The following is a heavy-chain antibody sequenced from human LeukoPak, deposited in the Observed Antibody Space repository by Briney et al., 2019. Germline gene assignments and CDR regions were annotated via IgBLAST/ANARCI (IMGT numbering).Heavy chain of an antibody. CDR3: TRDPRGGYSNLYP. V-gene: IGHV7-4-1*02. J-gene: IGHJ5*02. D-gene: IGHD4-11*01. CDR1: GYTFTSYA. CDR2: INTNTGNP. Sequence: ASVKVSCKASGYTFTSYAMNWVRQAPGQGLEWMGWINTNTGNPTYAQGFTGRFVFSLDTSVNTAYLQISSLKTEDTAVYYCTRDPRGGYSNLYPWGQGTLVTVSS.